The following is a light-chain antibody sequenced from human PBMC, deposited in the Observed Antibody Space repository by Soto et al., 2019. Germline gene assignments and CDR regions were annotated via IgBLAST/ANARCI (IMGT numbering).Light chain of an antibody. J-gene: IGKJ4*01. Sequence: IKLPQSPSTLSLSPGGRAPLSCRASQSVSNTSLAWYQQKPGQAPRPLIYAASSRATGTPDRFSGSGSGTDFTLIISRLEPEDFAVYYCQQYGSSVLTFGGGTKVDIK. CDR3: QQYGSSVLT. V-gene: IGKV3-20*01. CDR1: QSVSNTS. CDR2: AAS.